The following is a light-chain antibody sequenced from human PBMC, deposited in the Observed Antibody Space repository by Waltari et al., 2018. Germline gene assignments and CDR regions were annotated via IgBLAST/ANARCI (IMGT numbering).Light chain of an antibody. CDR1: QSVSRS. Sequence: EIVLTQSPGTLSLSPGERATLSCRASQSVSRSLAWYQQKPGQAPRLLIYGASSRATGIPDRFSGGGSGTDFSLTISRLEPEDFAVYYCQHYLRLPATFGQRTKVEIK. J-gene: IGKJ1*01. V-gene: IGKV3-20*01. CDR2: GAS. CDR3: QHYLRLPAT.